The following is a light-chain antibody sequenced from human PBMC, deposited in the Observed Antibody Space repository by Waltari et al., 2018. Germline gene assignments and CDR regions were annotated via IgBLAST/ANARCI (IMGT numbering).Light chain of an antibody. Sequence: EIVLTQSPATLSLSPGETATLSCRASQSVGTYLAWYQQKPGQAPRPLIYDASNRATGIPARFRGSGSGTGLALTISSREAEDFAVEYCPQRSNWTPHTFGQGARLEIK. CDR3: PQRSNWTPHT. CDR2: DAS. CDR1: QSVGTY. J-gene: IGKJ2*01. V-gene: IGKV3-11*01.